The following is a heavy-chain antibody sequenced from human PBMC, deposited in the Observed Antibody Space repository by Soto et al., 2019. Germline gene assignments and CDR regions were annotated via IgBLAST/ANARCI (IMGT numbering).Heavy chain of an antibody. CDR3: ARHGGGIASWFDN. J-gene: IGHJ4*02. CDR1: GDSIRSYY. Sequence: QVQLQESGPGLVKPSETLSLTCTVSGDSIRSYYWSWIRQPPGKGLEWIGHMYHSGSTNYNPSLKSRVTILVDTSKNQFSLNLNSVTAAHTAVYYCARHGGGIASWFDNWGQGTLVTVSS. D-gene: IGHD3-16*02. CDR2: MYHSGST. V-gene: IGHV4-59*08.